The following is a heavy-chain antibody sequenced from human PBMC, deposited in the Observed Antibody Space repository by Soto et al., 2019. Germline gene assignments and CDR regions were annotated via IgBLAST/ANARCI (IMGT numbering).Heavy chain of an antibody. Sequence: PGGSLRLSCTASGFTFGDYAMSWFRQAPGKGLEWVGFIRSKAYGGTTEYAASVKGRFTISRDDSKSIAYLQMNSLKTEDTAVYYCTREWELAPDYYYYYGMDVWGQGTTVTVSS. CDR2: IRSKAYGGTT. CDR3: TREWELAPDYYYYYGMDV. V-gene: IGHV3-49*03. J-gene: IGHJ6*02. CDR1: GFTFGDYA. D-gene: IGHD1-26*01.